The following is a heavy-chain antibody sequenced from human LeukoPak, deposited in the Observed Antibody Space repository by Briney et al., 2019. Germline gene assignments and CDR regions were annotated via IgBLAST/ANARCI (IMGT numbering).Heavy chain of an antibody. CDR1: GYIFTTYD. CDR2: ITPNSGNT. V-gene: IGHV1-8*01. CDR3: TRGPPNWGFDF. J-gene: IGHJ4*02. Sequence: ASVKLSCTASGYIFTTYDINWVRQAPGHRLEWLGWITPNSGNTGYAQTFQGRVLMTRSTALSTAYMELNSLNSDDTAVYYCTRGPPNWGFDFWGQGTLVTVSS. D-gene: IGHD7-27*01.